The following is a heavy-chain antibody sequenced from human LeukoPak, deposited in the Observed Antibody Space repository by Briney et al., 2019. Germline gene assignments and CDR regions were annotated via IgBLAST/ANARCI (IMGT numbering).Heavy chain of an antibody. Sequence: ASVTVSCKASGYTFTSYDINWVRQATGQGLEWMGWMNPNSGNTGYAQKFQGRVTMTRNTSISTAYMELSSLRSEDTAVYYCARGLSATYIAVAGHTDLNWGQGTLVTVSS. D-gene: IGHD6-19*01. CDR2: MNPNSGNT. CDR1: GYTFTSYD. V-gene: IGHV1-8*01. J-gene: IGHJ4*02. CDR3: ARGLSATYIAVAGHTDLN.